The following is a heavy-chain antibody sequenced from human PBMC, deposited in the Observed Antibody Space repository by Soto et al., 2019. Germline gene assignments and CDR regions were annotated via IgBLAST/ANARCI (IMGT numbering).Heavy chain of an antibody. D-gene: IGHD4-4*01. J-gene: IGHJ4*02. Sequence: QVQLVQSGAEVKKPGASVKLSCKASGYTFTNYAVTWVRQAPGQGLEWMGWINVYDGNTKDAQKFQGRVTMTTDTSPNTVYMEVRSLTSDDTAVYYCARDGVAVTTGSSGCWGQGTLVTVSS. CDR1: GYTFTNYA. CDR2: INVYDGNT. CDR3: ARDGVAVTTGSSGC. V-gene: IGHV1-18*01.